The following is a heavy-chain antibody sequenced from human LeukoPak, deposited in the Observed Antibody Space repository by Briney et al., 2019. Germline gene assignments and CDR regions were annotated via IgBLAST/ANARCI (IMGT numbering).Heavy chain of an antibody. CDR2: ISYDGSNK. V-gene: IGHV3-30-3*01. J-gene: IGHJ3*02. Sequence: GGSLRLSCAASGFTFSSYAMHWVRQAPGKGPEWVAVISYDGSNKYYADSVKGRFTISRDNSKNTLYLQMNSLRAEDTAVYYCARGGPILLWFGELLSHDAFDIWGQGTMVTVSS. CDR3: ARGGPILLWFGELLSHDAFDI. D-gene: IGHD3-10*01. CDR1: GFTFSSYA.